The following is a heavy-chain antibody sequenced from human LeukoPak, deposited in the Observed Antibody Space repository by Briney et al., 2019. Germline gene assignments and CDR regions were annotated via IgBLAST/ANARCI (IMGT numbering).Heavy chain of an antibody. CDR3: ARDRPPGRRNYYYYGMDV. CDR2: IIPIFDTA. Sequence: ASVEVSCKASGGTFSSYSISWVRQAPGQGLEWMGGIIPIFDTADYAQKFQGRVTITADESTSTAYMELSSLRSEDTAVYYCARDRPPGRRNYYYYGMDVWGQGTTVTVSS. V-gene: IGHV1-69*13. J-gene: IGHJ6*02. CDR1: GGTFSSYS.